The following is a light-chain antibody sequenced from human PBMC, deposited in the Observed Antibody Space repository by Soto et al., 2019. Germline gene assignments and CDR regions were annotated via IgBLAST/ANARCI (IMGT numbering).Light chain of an antibody. J-gene: IGKJ5*01. V-gene: IGKV3-15*01. CDR2: GAS. CDR3: QQYNNWPPIT. Sequence: EIVFAQSPSTLSLSPGEKATLSSRALQSVSNNYLAWYQQKPGQAPRLLIYGASTRATGIPARFSGSGSGTEFTLTISSLQSEDFAVYYCQQYNNWPPITLGQGTRLEIK. CDR1: QSVSNN.